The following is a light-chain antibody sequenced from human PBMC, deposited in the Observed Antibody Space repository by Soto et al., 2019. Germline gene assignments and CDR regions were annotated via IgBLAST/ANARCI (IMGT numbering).Light chain of an antibody. CDR2: AAS. CDR1: ESINRH. V-gene: IGKV1-39*01. Sequence: DIEMTQSPSSLSASVGDRVTITCRASESINRHLNWYQQQPGRAPKLLIYAASSLQNGVPSRCMGGGSGTDVTLIITNLQPEDFATYYCQQSYTALSITFGQGTRLEIK. CDR3: QQSYTALSIT. J-gene: IGKJ5*01.